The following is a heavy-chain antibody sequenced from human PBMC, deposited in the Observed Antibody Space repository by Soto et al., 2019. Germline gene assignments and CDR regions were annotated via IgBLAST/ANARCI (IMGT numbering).Heavy chain of an antibody. D-gene: IGHD3-10*01. CDR2: MYHSGST. V-gene: IGHV4-30-2*02. CDR3: ASHYY. Sequence: SETLSLTCAVSGGSISSGGYSLSWIRQPPGKGLEWIGYMYHSGSTNYNPSLKSRVTISVDTSKNQFSLKLSSVTAADTAVYYCASHYYWGQGTLVTVSS. J-gene: IGHJ4*02. CDR1: GGSISSGGYS.